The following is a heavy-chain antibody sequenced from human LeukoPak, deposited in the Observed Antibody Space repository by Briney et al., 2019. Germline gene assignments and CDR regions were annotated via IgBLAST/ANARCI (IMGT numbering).Heavy chain of an antibody. CDR3: AKADTTPYYYDSSGYGDAFDI. Sequence: GGSLRLSCAASGFTFSSYAMSWVRQAPGKGLDWVSAISGSGGSTYYADSVKGRFTISGDNSKNTLYLQMNSLRAEDTAVYYCAKADTTPYYYDSSGYGDAFDIWGQGTMVTVSS. CDR2: ISGSGGST. D-gene: IGHD3-22*01. V-gene: IGHV3-23*01. J-gene: IGHJ3*02. CDR1: GFTFSSYA.